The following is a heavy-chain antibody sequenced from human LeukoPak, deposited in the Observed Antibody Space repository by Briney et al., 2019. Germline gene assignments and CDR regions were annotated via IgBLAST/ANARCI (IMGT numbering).Heavy chain of an antibody. D-gene: IGHD3-22*01. CDR3: ARATGIVVADDSYKWFDP. V-gene: IGHV4-59*01. Sequence: SETLSLTCTVSCGSISSYYWSWIRQPPGKGLEWIGYIYYSGSTNYNPSLKSRVTISVDTSKNQFSLKLSSVTAADTAVYYCARATGIVVADDSYKWFDPWGQGTLVTVSS. CDR1: CGSISSYY. CDR2: IYYSGST. J-gene: IGHJ5*02.